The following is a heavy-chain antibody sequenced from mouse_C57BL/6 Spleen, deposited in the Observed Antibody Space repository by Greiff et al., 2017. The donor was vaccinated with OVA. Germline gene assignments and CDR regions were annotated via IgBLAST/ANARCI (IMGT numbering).Heavy chain of an antibody. CDR1: GYSITSGYY. Sequence: EVKLMESGPGLVKPSQSLSLTCSVTGYSITSGYYWNWIRQFPGNKLEWMGYISYDGSNNYNPSLKNRISITRDTSKNQFFLKLNSVTTEDTATYYCAREDYGSFYAMDYWGQGTSVTVSS. V-gene: IGHV3-6*01. D-gene: IGHD1-1*01. J-gene: IGHJ4*01. CDR2: ISYDGSN. CDR3: AREDYGSFYAMDY.